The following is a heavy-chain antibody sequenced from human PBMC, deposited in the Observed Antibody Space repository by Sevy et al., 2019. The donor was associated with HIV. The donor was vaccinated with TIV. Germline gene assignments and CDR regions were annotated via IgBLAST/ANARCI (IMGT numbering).Heavy chain of an antibody. D-gene: IGHD4-4*01. CDR3: ASDNTVTPFYYYYGMDV. Sequence: GGSLRLSCAASGFTFSDYYMSWIRQAPGKGLEWVSYISSSGSTIYYADSVKGRFTISRDNAKNSLYLQMNSLRAEDTAEYYCASDNTVTPFYYYYGMDVWGQGTTVTVSS. J-gene: IGHJ6*02. CDR1: GFTFSDYY. CDR2: ISSSGSTI. V-gene: IGHV3-11*01.